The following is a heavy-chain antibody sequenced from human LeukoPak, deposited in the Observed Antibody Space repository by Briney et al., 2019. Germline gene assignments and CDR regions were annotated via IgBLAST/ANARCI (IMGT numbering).Heavy chain of an antibody. Sequence: ASVKVSCKASGYTFTSYDINWVRQATGQGLEWMGWINPNSGGTNYAQKFQGRVTMTRDTSISTAYMELSRLRSDDTAVYYCARDRGYSYGVDANRGQGTLVTVSS. CDR1: GYTFTSYD. D-gene: IGHD5-18*01. V-gene: IGHV1-2*02. CDR3: ARDRGYSYGVDAN. J-gene: IGHJ4*02. CDR2: INPNSGGT.